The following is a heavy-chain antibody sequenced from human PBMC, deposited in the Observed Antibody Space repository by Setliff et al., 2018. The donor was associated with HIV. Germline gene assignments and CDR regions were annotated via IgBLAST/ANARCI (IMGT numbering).Heavy chain of an antibody. D-gene: IGHD3-10*01. J-gene: IGHJ5*02. CDR1: GGSISSYC. CDR3: ARRIDNSGSFPDKNWFDT. V-gene: IGHV4-4*09. CDR2: IFTSGST. Sequence: SETLSLTCTVSGGSISSYCWNWIRQPPGRGLEWIGYIFTSGSTKYNPSLQSRVTMSIDTSKNQFSLRLTSVTAADTAVYYCARRIDNSGSFPDKNWFDTWGQGSLVTVSS.